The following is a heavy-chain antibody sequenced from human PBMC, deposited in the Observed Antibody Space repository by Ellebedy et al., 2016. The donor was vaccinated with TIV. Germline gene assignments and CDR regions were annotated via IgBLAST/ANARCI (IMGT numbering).Heavy chain of an antibody. Sequence: PGGSLRLSCTVSGFTFSTHAMTWLRQPTGKGLEWVSGINGATGSTHYAESVKGRFTISRDTSKNTLYLQMNSLRAEDTAVDYCAKGSGSYYVTSYFDSWGQGTLVTVSS. D-gene: IGHD1-26*01. V-gene: IGHV3-23*01. CDR2: INGATGST. CDR1: GFTFSTHA. J-gene: IGHJ4*02. CDR3: AKGSGSYYVTSYFDS.